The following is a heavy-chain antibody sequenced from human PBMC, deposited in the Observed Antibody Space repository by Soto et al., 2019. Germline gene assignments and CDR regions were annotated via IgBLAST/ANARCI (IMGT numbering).Heavy chain of an antibody. J-gene: IGHJ5*01. CDR1: GFNFNFFA. Sequence: EVQLLESGGGLVQSGGSLRLSCVASGFNFNFFAMSWVRRAPGKGLEWVSAISGSGSGTFYSDSVKGRFTISRDNPKNTLFLEMKSLRREDAAVYYCAKDRIQDCTSSRCYRGGESWGHGTLVTVSS. CDR3: AKDRIQDCTSSRCYRGGES. D-gene: IGHD2-2*01. CDR2: ISGSGSGT. V-gene: IGHV3-23*01.